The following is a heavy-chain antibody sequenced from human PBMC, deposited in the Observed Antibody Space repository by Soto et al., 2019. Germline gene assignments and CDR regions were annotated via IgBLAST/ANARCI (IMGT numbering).Heavy chain of an antibody. CDR1: GDSMNNYL. CDR3: ARDFGWNFKDFSDP. Sequence: SETLSLTCTVSGDSMNNYLWSWIRQPAGKGPEFIGRIASSGTTRHNPSLASRVTLSVDTSQNQFSLKLISVTAADSAVYYCARDFGWNFKDFSDPWGQGILVTVSS. CDR2: IASSGTT. J-gene: IGHJ5*02. D-gene: IGHD3-9*01. V-gene: IGHV4-4*07.